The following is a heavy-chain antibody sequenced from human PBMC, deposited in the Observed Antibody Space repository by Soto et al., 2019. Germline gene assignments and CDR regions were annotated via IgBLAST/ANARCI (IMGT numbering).Heavy chain of an antibody. Sequence: TGADADSVDRGGGCSWSWIRQPPGKGLEWIGYIYHSGSTYYNPSLKSRVTISVDRSKNQFSLKLSSVTAADTAVYYCATAPGPYWGQGTLVTVSS. CDR1: DSVDRGGGCS. V-gene: IGHV4-30-2*01. J-gene: IGHJ4*02. CDR2: IYHSGST. CDR3: ATAPGPY.